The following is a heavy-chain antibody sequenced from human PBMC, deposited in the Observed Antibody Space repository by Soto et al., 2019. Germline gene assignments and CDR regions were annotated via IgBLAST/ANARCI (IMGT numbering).Heavy chain of an antibody. D-gene: IGHD3-3*01. Sequence: GGSLRLSCAASGFTFDDYAMHWVRQAPGKGLEWVSLISWDGGSTYYADSVKGRFTISRDNSKNSLYLQMNSLRAEDNALYYCAKAQYDFWSGYPSYGMDVWGQGTTVTVSS. CDR1: GFTFDDYA. J-gene: IGHJ6*02. V-gene: IGHV3-43D*04. CDR2: ISWDGGST. CDR3: AKAQYDFWSGYPSYGMDV.